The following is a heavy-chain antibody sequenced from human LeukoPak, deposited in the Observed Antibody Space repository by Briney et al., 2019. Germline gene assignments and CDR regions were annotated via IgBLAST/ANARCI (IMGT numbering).Heavy chain of an antibody. V-gene: IGHV3-23*01. D-gene: IGHD2-21*01. J-gene: IGHJ4*02. Sequence: GGSLRLSCAASGFAFGVHAMSWVRQAPGKGPEWVATIGSGADLFYAESVKGRFTISRDDPRNTLWLQMNSLRAEDTALYYCAKDWTPHNRVYDCSDFWGQGTQVTVSS. CDR3: AKDWTPHNRVYDCSDF. CDR2: IGSGADL. CDR1: GFAFGVHA.